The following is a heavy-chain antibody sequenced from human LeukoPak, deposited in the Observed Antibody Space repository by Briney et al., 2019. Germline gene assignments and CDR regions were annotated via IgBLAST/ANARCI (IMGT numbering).Heavy chain of an antibody. Sequence: PGGPLRLSCAASGFTFRTYAMHWVRQAPGKGLAWVAFISHDGSNKEYEDSVKGRFTVSRDDSKNTLYLQINSLRAEDTAFYYCARVGSGYDLGYFDYWGQGTLVTVSS. CDR3: ARVGSGYDLGYFDY. CDR1: GFTFRTYA. D-gene: IGHD5-12*01. V-gene: IGHV3-30*04. J-gene: IGHJ4*02. CDR2: ISHDGSNK.